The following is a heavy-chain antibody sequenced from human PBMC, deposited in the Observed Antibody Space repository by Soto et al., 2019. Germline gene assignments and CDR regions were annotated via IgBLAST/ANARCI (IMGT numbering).Heavy chain of an antibody. V-gene: IGHV4-31*03. CDR1: GGSISSGGYY. J-gene: IGHJ6*02. D-gene: IGHD2-15*01. Sequence: QVQLQESGPGLVKPSQTLSLTCTVSGGSISSGGYYWSWIRQHPGKGLEWIGYIYYSGSTYYNPSLQSRVTISVDTSKNRFRLKLSSVTAADTAVYYWARDSVAMAKTAGYYYYGMDVWGQGTTVAVAS. CDR3: ARDSVAMAKTAGYYYYGMDV. CDR2: IYYSGST.